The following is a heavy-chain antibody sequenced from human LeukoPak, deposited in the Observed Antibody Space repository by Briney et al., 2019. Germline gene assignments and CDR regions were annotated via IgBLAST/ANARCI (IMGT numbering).Heavy chain of an antibody. D-gene: IGHD6-6*01. CDR1: GFTFSSYE. J-gene: IGHJ3*02. V-gene: IGHV3-48*03. CDR2: ISSSGSTI. CDR3: AKGKYSSSSAYAFDI. Sequence: GGSLRLSCAASGFTFSSYEMNWVRQAPGKGLEWVSYISSSGSTIYYADSVKGRFTISRDNAKNSLYLQMNSLRAEDMALYYCAKGKYSSSSAYAFDIWGQGTMVTVSS.